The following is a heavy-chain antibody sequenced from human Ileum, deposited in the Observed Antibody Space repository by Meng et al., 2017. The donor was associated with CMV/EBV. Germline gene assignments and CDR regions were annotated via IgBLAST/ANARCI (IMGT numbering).Heavy chain of an antibody. CDR1: GYSITSGYY. Sequence: SETLSLTCTVSGYSITSGYYWGWIRQPPGKGLEWSGSIYQSGSSYHNPSLKSRVTISVDVSKNQFSLKLSSVTAADTAVYHCARASRGTGSNSCHGMDVWGQGTTVTVSS. CDR3: ARASRGTGSNSCHGMDV. J-gene: IGHJ6*02. CDR2: IYQSGSS. V-gene: IGHV4-38-2*02. D-gene: IGHD2-2*01.